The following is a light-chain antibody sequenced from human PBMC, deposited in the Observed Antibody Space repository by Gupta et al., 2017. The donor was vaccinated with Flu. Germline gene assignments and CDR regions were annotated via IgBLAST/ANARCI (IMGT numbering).Light chain of an antibody. V-gene: IGLV2-8*01. CDR2: EVS. CDR3: ASDAGSNSWV. Sequence: SVTISCTGTSSDVGGFNYVSWYQQHPGKAPNLMIYEVSKRPAGVPDRFSGSKSGNTASLTVSGLKDDDEADFYCASDAGSNSWVFGGGTKLTVL. CDR1: SSDVGGFNY. J-gene: IGLJ2*01.